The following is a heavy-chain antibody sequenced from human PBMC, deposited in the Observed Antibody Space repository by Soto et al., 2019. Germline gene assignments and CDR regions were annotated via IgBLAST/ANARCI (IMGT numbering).Heavy chain of an antibody. CDR2: MFYSGLT. V-gene: IGHV4-39*01. D-gene: IGHD2-15*01. Sequence: SETLSLTCSVSGYSVTSSDYYWAWIRQPPGKWLEWIGSMFYSGLTYYNPSLKSRVTLSVDTSKNQFSVRLNSVTAADTAVYYCAPLSVSLSGPYGIHVWGQGTTVTVSS. CDR3: APLSVSLSGPYGIHV. CDR1: GYSVTSSDYY. J-gene: IGHJ6*02.